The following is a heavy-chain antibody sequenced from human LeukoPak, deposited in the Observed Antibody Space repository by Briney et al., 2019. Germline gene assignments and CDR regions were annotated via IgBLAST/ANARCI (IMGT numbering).Heavy chain of an antibody. J-gene: IGHJ6*02. CDR3: ARDHCVSSGCYEDCYYGMDV. D-gene: IGHD6-25*01. Sequence: GASVKGSCKASGHTFTGYYMQWVRQAPGQGLEWMGWINPNGGGTHYAQKCHGRVTMTTDRSISTAYMELSRLRPEDTAVYFCARDHCVSSGCYEDCYYGMDVWGRGTTATVSS. V-gene: IGHV1-2*02. CDR1: GHTFTGYY. CDR2: INPNGGGT.